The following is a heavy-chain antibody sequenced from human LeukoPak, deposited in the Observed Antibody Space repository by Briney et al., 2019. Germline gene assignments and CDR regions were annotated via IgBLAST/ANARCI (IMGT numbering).Heavy chain of an antibody. V-gene: IGHV4-59*01. CDR1: GGSIRNYY. CDR3: ARDEEAGGWFDP. CDR2: IYYSGST. J-gene: IGHJ5*02. Sequence: SETLSLTCTVSGGSIRNYYWSWIRQPPGKGLEWIGYIYYSGSTNYNPSLKSRVTISVDTSKNQFSLKLSSVTAADTAVYYCARDEEAGGWFDPWGQGTLVTVSS.